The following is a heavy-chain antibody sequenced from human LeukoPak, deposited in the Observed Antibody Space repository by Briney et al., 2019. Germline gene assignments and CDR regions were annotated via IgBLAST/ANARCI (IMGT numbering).Heavy chain of an antibody. V-gene: IGHV3-23*01. D-gene: IGHD2-2*01. J-gene: IGHJ4*02. CDR2: ISGSGGST. CDR1: GFTFSSYS. Sequence: GGSLRLSCAASGFTFSSYSMNWVRQAPGKGLEWVSAISGSGGSTYYADSVKGRFTISRDNSKNTLYLQMNSLRAEDTAVYYCAKDQGEYCSSTSCYEGDWGQGTLVTVSS. CDR3: AKDQGEYCSSTSCYEGD.